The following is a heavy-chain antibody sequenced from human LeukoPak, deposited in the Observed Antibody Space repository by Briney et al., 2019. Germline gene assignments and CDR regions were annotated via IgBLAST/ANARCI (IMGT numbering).Heavy chain of an antibody. D-gene: IGHD6-13*01. Sequence: SETLSLTCTVSGGSISSGSYYWSWIRQPAGKGLEWIGRIYTSGSTNYNPSLKSRVTISVDTSKNQFSLKLSSVTAADTAVYYCASTSSWTYYFDYWGQGTLVTVSS. V-gene: IGHV4-61*02. CDR3: ASTSSWTYYFDY. CDR2: IYTSGST. J-gene: IGHJ4*02. CDR1: GGSISSGSYY.